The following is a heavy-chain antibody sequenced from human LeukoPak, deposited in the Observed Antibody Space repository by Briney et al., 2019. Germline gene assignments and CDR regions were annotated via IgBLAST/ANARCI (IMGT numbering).Heavy chain of an antibody. J-gene: IGHJ4*02. D-gene: IGHD3/OR15-3a*01. CDR2: IRPDGSEE. V-gene: IGHV3-7*01. Sequence: GGSLRLSCAASGFTFSSYWMSWVRQTPGKGLEWVANIRPDGSEEQYVDSTKGRFSISRDNAQNSLYLQMNSLRAEDTAVYYFAIAGYDFRLVRFDYWGQGTLVTVSS. CDR3: AIAGYDFRLVRFDY. CDR1: GFTFSSYW.